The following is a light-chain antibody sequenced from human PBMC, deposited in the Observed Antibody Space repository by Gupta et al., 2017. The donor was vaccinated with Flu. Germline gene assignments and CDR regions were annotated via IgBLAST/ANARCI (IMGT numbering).Light chain of an antibody. CDR2: SNN. Sequence: QSVLTQPPSASGTPGQRVTISCSGSSSNIGSNTVNWYQQLPGTAPKLLSYSNNQRPSGVPDRFSGYKSGTSASLAISGLQSEDEADDYCAAWDDSLNGPVFGGGTKLTVL. CDR3: AAWDDSLNGPV. J-gene: IGLJ3*02. CDR1: SSNIGSNT. V-gene: IGLV1-44*01.